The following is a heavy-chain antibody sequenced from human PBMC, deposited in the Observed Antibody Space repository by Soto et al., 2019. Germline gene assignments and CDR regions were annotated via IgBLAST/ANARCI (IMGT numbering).Heavy chain of an antibody. J-gene: IGHJ1*01. V-gene: IGHV3-30-3*01. CDR2: ISYDGSNK. CDR1: GFAFSNYA. D-gene: IGHD4-17*01. CDR3: ARASSDYGDLQYLQH. Sequence: QVQLVESGGGVVQPGRSLRLSCAASGFAFSNYAMYWVRQAPGKGLDWVAVISYDGSNKYYADSVKGRFTISRDNSKNTLYLQMNSLRAEDTAVYYCARASSDYGDLQYLQHWGQGTLVTVSS.